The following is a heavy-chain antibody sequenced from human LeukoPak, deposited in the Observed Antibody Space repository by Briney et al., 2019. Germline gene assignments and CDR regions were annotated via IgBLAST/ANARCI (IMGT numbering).Heavy chain of an antibody. Sequence: SETLSLTCTVSGGSFSSYYWSWIRQPPGKGLEWIGYIYYSGSTNYNPSLKSRVTISVDTSKNQFSLKLSSVTAADTAVYYCARGGDIYDSSGYHVYYWGQGTLVTVSS. CDR3: ARGGDIYDSSGYHVYY. J-gene: IGHJ4*02. CDR1: GGSFSSYY. D-gene: IGHD3-22*01. V-gene: IGHV4-59*01. CDR2: IYYSGST.